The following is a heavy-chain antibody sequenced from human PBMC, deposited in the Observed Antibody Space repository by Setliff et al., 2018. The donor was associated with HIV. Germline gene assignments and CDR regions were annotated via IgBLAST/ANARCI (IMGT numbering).Heavy chain of an antibody. D-gene: IGHD2-2*01. CDR1: GDFVSSRSYY. Sequence: PSETLSLTCTVSGDFVSSRSYYWGWIRQPPGKALEWIGYIYYSGGTSYSGTTYYNPSVASRITISGDTSKNQFSLKLSSVTAADTAVYYCARGSNPDSPGFIAYWYFDLWGRGTLVTAPQ. CDR2: IYYSGGT. V-gene: IGHV4-61*01. J-gene: IGHJ2*01. CDR3: ARGSNPDSPGFIAYWYFDL.